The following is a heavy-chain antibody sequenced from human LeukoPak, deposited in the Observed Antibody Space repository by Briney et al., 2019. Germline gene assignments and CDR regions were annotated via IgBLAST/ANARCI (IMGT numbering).Heavy chain of an antibody. CDR2: INPNSGGT. D-gene: IGHD2-2*01. V-gene: IGHV1-2*02. J-gene: IGHJ5*02. Sequence: GASVKVSCKASGYTFTGYYMHWVRQAPGQGLEWMGWINPNSGGTNYAQKFQGRVTMTRGTSISTAYMELSRLRSDDTAVYYCARDRIVVVPASFDPWGQGTLVTVSS. CDR1: GYTFTGYY. CDR3: ARDRIVVVPASFDP.